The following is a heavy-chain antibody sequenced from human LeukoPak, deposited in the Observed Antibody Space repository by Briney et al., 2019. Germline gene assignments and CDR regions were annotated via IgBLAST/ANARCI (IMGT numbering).Heavy chain of an antibody. CDR1: GFTFSSYS. D-gene: IGHD5-12*01. CDR2: ISSSSSYI. CDR3: ARDLAAILAYYYYYYMDV. J-gene: IGHJ6*03. V-gene: IGHV3-21*01. Sequence: GGSLRLSCAASGFTFSSYSMNWVRQAPGKGLEWVSSISSSSSYIYYADSVKGRFTISRDNAKNSLYLQMNSLRAEDTAVYYCARDLAAILAYYYYYYMDVWGKGTTVTVSS.